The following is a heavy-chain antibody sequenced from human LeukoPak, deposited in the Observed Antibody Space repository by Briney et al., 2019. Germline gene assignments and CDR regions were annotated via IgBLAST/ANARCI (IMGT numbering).Heavy chain of an antibody. CDR3: ARTVEDFMITFGEVTSYYFDY. V-gene: IGHV4-38-2*02. J-gene: IGHJ4*02. D-gene: IGHD3-16*01. Sequence: SETLSLTCTVSGYSISSGYYWGWIRQPPGKGLEWIGHIYTSGSANYNPSLKSRVTMSVDTSKNQFSLKLNSVTAADTAVYYCARTVEDFMITFGEVTSYYFDYWGQGTLVTVSS. CDR2: IYTSGSA. CDR1: GYSISSGYY.